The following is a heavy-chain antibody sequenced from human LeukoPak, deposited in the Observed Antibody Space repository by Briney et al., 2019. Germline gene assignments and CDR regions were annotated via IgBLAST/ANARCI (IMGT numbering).Heavy chain of an antibody. CDR3: ARADIVATIPSHYFDY. CDR1: GGTFSSYA. J-gene: IGHJ4*02. V-gene: IGHV1-69*05. Sequence: SVKVSCKASGGTFSSYAISWVRQAPGQGLEWMGGIIPIFGTANYAQKFQGRVTITTDESTSTAYMELRSLRSDDTAVYYCARADIVATIPSHYFDYWGQGTLVTVSS. CDR2: IIPIFGTA. D-gene: IGHD5-12*01.